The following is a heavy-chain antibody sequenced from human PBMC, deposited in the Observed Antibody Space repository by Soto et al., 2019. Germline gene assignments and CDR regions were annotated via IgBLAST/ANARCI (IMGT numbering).Heavy chain of an antibody. V-gene: IGHV3-23*01. CDR1: GFTFSSYA. CDR3: AKDWGKARTVAS. Sequence: EVQLLESGGGWVQPGGSLRLSCAASGFTFSSYAMSWVRQAPGKGLEWVSAISGSGGSTYYADSVKGRFTISRDNSKNTLYLQMNSLRAEDTAVYYCAKDWGKARTVASWGQGTLVTVSS. CDR2: ISGSGGST. J-gene: IGHJ5*02. D-gene: IGHD3-16*01.